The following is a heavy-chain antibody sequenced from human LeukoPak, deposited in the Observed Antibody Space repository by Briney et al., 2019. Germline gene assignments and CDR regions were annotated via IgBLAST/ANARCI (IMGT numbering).Heavy chain of an antibody. CDR3: ARTSAHDFWSGYSRYYYYYMDV. V-gene: IGHV1-8*01. CDR2: MNPNSGNT. D-gene: IGHD3-3*01. J-gene: IGHJ6*03. Sequence: ASVKVSCKASRYTFTSYDINWVRQATGQGLEWMGWMNPNSGNTGYAQKFQGRVTMTRNTSISTAYMELSSLRSEDTAVYYCARTSAHDFWSGYSRYYYYYMDVWGKGTTVTVSS. CDR1: RYTFTSYD.